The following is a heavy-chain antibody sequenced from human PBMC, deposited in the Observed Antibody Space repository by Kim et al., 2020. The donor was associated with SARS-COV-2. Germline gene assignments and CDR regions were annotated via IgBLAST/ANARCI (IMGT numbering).Heavy chain of an antibody. CDR2: AYYIGNT. D-gene: IGHD6-19*01. V-gene: IGHV4-39*01. CDR3: ARHQRYSSGWYGAFHYYYMDV. J-gene: IGHJ6*03. Sequence: SETLSLTCTVSGGSLSSSSYYWGWIRQPPGKGLEWIGTAYYIGNTYYNPSLKSRVTISVDTSKNQFSLKLGSVTAADTAVYYCARHQRYSSGWYGAFHYYYMDVWGKGTTVTVSS. CDR1: GGSLSSSSYY.